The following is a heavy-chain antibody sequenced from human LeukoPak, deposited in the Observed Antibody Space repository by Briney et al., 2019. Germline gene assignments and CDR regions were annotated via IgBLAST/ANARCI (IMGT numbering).Heavy chain of an antibody. D-gene: IGHD3-16*01. CDR2: INSDSRLM. Sequence: PGGSLRLSCAASGFTFSSYSMNWVRQAPGKGLEWVSSINSDSRLMYYAESVKGRFTISRDNAWNSLYLQLNSLRAEDTAVYFCVRDLFDDYSLDYWGQGTLVTVSS. CDR1: GFTFSSYS. CDR3: VRDLFDDYSLDY. V-gene: IGHV3-21*01. J-gene: IGHJ4*02.